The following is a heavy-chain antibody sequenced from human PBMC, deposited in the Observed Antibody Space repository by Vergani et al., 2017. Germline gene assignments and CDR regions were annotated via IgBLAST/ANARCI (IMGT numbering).Heavy chain of an antibody. D-gene: IGHD6-19*01. CDR1: GFTFSSYG. V-gene: IGHV3-33*01. CDR2: IWYDGSNK. CDR3: AREVSGWFNWFDR. Sequence: QVQLVESGGGVVQPGRSLRLSCAASGFTFSSYGMHWVRQAPGKGLEWVAVIWYDGSNKYYADSVKGRFTISRDNSKNTLYLQMNSLRAEDTAVYYCAREVSGWFNWFDRWGQGTLVTVSS. J-gene: IGHJ5*02.